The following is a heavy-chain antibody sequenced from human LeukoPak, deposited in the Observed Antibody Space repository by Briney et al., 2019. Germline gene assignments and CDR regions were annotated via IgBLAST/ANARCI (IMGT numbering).Heavy chain of an antibody. CDR1: GGSISSSSYY. CDR2: IYHSGST. CDR3: ARAVRLELLRGGDGFDP. V-gene: IGHV4-39*07. D-gene: IGHD1-7*01. Sequence: SETLSLTCTVSGGSISSSSYYWGWIRQPPGKGLEWIGSIYHSGSTYYNPSLKSRVTISVDTSKNQFSLKLSSVTAADTAVYYCARAVRLELLRGGDGFDPWGQGTLVTVSS. J-gene: IGHJ5*02.